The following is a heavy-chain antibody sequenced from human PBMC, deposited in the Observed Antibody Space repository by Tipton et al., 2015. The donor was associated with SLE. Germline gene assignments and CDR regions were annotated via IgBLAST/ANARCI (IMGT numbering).Heavy chain of an antibody. D-gene: IGHD4-17*01. CDR3: ARYPATVTSSAPFNGLDI. CDR2: IHHIGNT. J-gene: IGHJ3*02. Sequence: GLVKPSETLSLTCAVSGDSISNNNWWTWVRQRPGKGLEWIGEIHHIGNTNQNPSLKSRVTISIDKSKNQFSLKLRSVTAADTAVYYCARYPATVTSSAPFNGLDIWGQGTLVIVSS. V-gene: IGHV4-4*02. CDR1: GDSISNNNW.